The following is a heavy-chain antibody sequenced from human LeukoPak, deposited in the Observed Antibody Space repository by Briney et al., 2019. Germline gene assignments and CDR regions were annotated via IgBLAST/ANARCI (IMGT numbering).Heavy chain of an antibody. J-gene: IGHJ4*02. Sequence: GGSLRLSCAASGFSFSNYAMDWVRQAPGKGLEWVSGISGNGVKSQYADSVRGRFTISRDNSKNTIFLQMNTLRADDTAVYFCATDPATVGVTTRDYWGQGTPVTVSS. CDR2: ISGNGVKS. CDR1: GFSFSNYA. D-gene: IGHD1-26*01. CDR3: ATDPATVGVTTRDY. V-gene: IGHV3-23*01.